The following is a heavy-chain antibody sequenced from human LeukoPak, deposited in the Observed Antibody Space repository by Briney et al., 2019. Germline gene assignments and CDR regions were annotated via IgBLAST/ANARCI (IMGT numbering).Heavy chain of an antibody. D-gene: IGHD1-26*01. Sequence: ASVKVSCKVSGYTLTELSMHWVRQAPGKGLEGMGGFDPEDGEIIYAQKFQGRDTMTEDTSTDTAYMELSSLRSEDTAVYYCATSERGPDYYGMDVWGQGITVTVSS. V-gene: IGHV1-24*01. CDR2: FDPEDGEI. CDR3: ATSERGPDYYGMDV. J-gene: IGHJ6*02. CDR1: GYTLTELS.